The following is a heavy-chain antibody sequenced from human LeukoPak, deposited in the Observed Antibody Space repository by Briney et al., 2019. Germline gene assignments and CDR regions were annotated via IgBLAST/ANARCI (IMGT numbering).Heavy chain of an antibody. V-gene: IGHV3-48*03. CDR3: VRARLVRLENFFDY. CDR1: GFTFSNHE. J-gene: IGHJ4*02. Sequence: GGSLRLSCVTSGFTFSNHEMNWVRQAPGKGLEWVAYTSRGGSDISYADSAKGRFTISSDIASNTLDLQMISLRVEDTAVYFCVRARLVRLENFFDYWGQGTLVTVSS. D-gene: IGHD6-13*01. CDR2: TSRGGSDI.